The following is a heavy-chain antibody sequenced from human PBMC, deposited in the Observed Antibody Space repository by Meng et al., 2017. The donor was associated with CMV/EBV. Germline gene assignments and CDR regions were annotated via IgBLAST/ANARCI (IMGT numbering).Heavy chain of an antibody. CDR2: INPNSGGT. Sequence: VPLVQSVAEVKEPGASVKVSCKASGYTFTGYYMHWVRQAPGQGLEWMGWINPNSGGTNYAQKFQGRVTMTRDTSISTAYMELSRLRSDDTAVYYCARFMSSSWDHYFDYWGQGTLVTVSS. CDR3: ARFMSSSWDHYFDY. V-gene: IGHV1-2*02. D-gene: IGHD6-13*01. CDR1: GYTFTGYY. J-gene: IGHJ4*02.